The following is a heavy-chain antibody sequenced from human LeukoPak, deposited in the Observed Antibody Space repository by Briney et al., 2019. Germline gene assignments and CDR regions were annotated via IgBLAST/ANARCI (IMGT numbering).Heavy chain of an antibody. CDR2: IYYSGTT. J-gene: IGHJ4*02. CDR3: GRPFNSGSPDY. V-gene: IGHV4-39*01. D-gene: IGHD1-26*01. CDR1: GGSISSRSYY. Sequence: SETLSLTCTASGGSISSRSYYWGWIRQPPGKGLEWIGSIYYSGTTYYKPSLKSRVTISVDTSKNQFSLRLRSVTAADTAVYYCGRPFNSGSPDYWGQGTLVTVSS.